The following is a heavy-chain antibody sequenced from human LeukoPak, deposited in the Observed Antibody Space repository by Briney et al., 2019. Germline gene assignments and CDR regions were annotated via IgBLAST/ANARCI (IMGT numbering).Heavy chain of an antibody. V-gene: IGHV3-66*01. J-gene: IGHJ4*02. CDR3: ARESNSGYYLSY. CDR2: IYNSGHT. D-gene: IGHD3-22*01. Sequence: GGSLRLSCAASGFTVSSNYMSWVRQVPGKGLEWVSVIYNSGHTYYADSVKGRFTISRDNSKNTVYLQMNSLRAEDTAVYYCARESNSGYYLSYWGQGTLVTVSS. CDR1: GFTVSSNY.